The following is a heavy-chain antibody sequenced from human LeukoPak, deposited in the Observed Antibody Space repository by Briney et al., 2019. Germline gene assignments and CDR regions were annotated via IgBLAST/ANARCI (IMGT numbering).Heavy chain of an antibody. V-gene: IGHV4-61*02. CDR3: ARGPKLPMRYCSSTSCYQPVYNWFDP. CDR1: GGSISSGSYY. Sequence: PSQTLSLTCTVSGGSISSGSYYWSWIRQPAGKGLEWIGRIYTSGSTNYNPSLKSRVTISVDTSKNQFSLKLSSVTAADTAVYYCARGPKLPMRYCSSTSCYQPVYNWFDPWGQGTLVTVSS. CDR2: IYTSGST. D-gene: IGHD2-2*01. J-gene: IGHJ5*02.